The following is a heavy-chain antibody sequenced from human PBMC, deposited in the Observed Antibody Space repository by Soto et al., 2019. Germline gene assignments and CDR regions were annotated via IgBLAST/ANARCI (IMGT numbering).Heavy chain of an antibody. V-gene: IGHV3-21*01. Sequence: EVQLVESGGGLVKPGGSLRLSCAASGFTFSTYSMNWVRQAPGKGLEWVSSISSSSGYIYYADSVKGRFTISRDYAKNSLPLKMTSLRAEDTAVYYCARVRSYTYGQGYGMDVWGQGTTVTVSS. D-gene: IGHD5-18*01. CDR2: ISSSSGYI. CDR1: GFTFSTYS. J-gene: IGHJ6*02. CDR3: ARVRSYTYGQGYGMDV.